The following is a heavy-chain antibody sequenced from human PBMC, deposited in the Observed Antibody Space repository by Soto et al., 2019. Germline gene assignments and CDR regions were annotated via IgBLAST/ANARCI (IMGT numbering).Heavy chain of an antibody. V-gene: IGHV4-30-4*02. J-gene: IGHJ6*02. CDR3: ARQRPTDGRWEFANYYGMDV. CDR1: GGSIRNGDYY. Sequence: SETLSLTCTVSGGSIRNGDYYWGWIRQPPGKGLEWIGYVYYSGTTYSHPSLNSRVSISVDTSKNQFSLKLSSVTAADTAVYYCARQRPTDGRWEFANYYGMDVWGQGTPVTVSS. CDR2: VYYSGTT. D-gene: IGHD1-26*01.